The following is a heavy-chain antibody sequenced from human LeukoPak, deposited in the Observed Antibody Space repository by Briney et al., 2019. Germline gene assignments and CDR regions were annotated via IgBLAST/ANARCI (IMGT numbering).Heavy chain of an antibody. CDR2: IWYDGSNK. CDR3: ARDGSGEWEPGRHSYFVY. D-gene: IGHD1-26*01. V-gene: IGHV3-33*01. Sequence: GGSLRLSCGASGFTFRSYRTYTVRQAPGKGLEWVAVIWYDGSNKYYADSVKGRFTISRDNSKNTLYLQMNSLRAEDTAVYYCARDGSGEWEPGRHSYFVYLRRGSLVTVSS. J-gene: IGHJ4*02. CDR1: GFTFRSYR.